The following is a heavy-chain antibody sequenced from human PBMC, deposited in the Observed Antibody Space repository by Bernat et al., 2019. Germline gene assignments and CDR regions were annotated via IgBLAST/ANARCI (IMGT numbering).Heavy chain of an antibody. Sequence: QVRLQESGPGLVKPSETLSLTCTVSGGSISSSFWSWIRQPAGSGLEWIGRVYSSGSANYNPSLKSRVSMSLDTSGNQFSLRLTSVTAADTAVYYCARDCTSGLCPYFDNWGQGTLVTVSS. CDR1: GGSISSSF. V-gene: IGHV4-4*07. CDR3: ARDCTSGLCPYFDN. J-gene: IGHJ4*02. D-gene: IGHD2-8*01. CDR2: VYSSGSA.